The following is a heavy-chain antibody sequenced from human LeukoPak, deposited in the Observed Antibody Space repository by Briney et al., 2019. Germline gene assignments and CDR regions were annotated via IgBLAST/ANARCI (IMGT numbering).Heavy chain of an antibody. J-gene: IGHJ4*02. CDR1: GASVKSDY. V-gene: IGHV4-59*08. D-gene: IGHD6-19*01. Sequence: PSETLSLTCSVSGASVKSDYWSWIRQSPGKGLEWIANVYYSGSTNYNPSLKSRVTISVDASKNQISLKLSSVTAADTAVYYCASRLWKSSGWYYFDYWGQGTLVTVSS. CDR3: ASRLWKSSGWYYFDY. CDR2: VYYSGST.